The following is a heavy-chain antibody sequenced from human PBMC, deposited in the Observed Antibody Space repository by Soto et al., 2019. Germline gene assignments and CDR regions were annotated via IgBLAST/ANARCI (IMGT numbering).Heavy chain of an antibody. V-gene: IGHV2-26*01. D-gene: IGHD1-26*01. J-gene: IGHJ4*02. CDR3: AGHGGGVGVRPLDY. CDR2: IFSNDEK. CDR1: GFSLSNARMG. Sequence: QVTLKESGPVLVKPTETLTLTCTVSGFSLSNARMGVSWIRQPPGKALEWLAHIFSNDEKSYSTSLKSRLTIAKDTSKSQVVLTMTNMEPVDTATYYCAGHGGGVGVRPLDYWGQGTLLTVSS.